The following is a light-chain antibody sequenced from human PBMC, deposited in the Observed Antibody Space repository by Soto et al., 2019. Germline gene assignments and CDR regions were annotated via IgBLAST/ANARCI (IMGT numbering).Light chain of an antibody. Sequence: EIVLTQSPGTLSLSPGERATLSCRASQSVSSSYLAWYQQKPGQAPRLLIYGASSRATGIPNRFSGSGSGTDFPLTISRLEPEDFAVYYCQQYGSSSFTFGGGTKVEIK. CDR3: QQYGSSSFT. V-gene: IGKV3-20*01. CDR2: GAS. CDR1: QSVSSSY. J-gene: IGKJ4*01.